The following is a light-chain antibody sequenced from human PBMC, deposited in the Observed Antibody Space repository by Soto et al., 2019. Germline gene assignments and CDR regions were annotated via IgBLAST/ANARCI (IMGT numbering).Light chain of an antibody. CDR2: GNS. V-gene: IGLV1-40*01. J-gene: IGLJ1*01. CDR3: QSFDSSLSGGV. CDR1: SSNIGAGYD. Sequence: QYVLTQPPSVSGAPGQRVTISCTGSSSNIGAGYDVHWYQQLPGTAPKLLIYGNSNRPSGVPDRFSGSKSGTSASLAITGLQAEDEADYDCQSFDSSLSGGVFGTGTKLTVL.